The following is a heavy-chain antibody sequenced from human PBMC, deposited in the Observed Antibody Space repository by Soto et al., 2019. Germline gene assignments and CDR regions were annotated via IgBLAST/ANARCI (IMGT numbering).Heavy chain of an antibody. J-gene: IGHJ6*02. CDR1: GGSVSSGSYY. Sequence: TSETLSLTCTVSGGSVSSGSYYWSWIRQAPGKRLEWIGYISYSGTTNCNPSLTSRVTISVDTSRNQFSLRLNSVTAADTAVYYCARDARIVVIPAAKVGYSYYGMDVWGQGTTVTVSS. D-gene: IGHD2-2*01. CDR3: ARDARIVVIPAAKVGYSYYGMDV. CDR2: ISYSGTT. V-gene: IGHV4-61*01.